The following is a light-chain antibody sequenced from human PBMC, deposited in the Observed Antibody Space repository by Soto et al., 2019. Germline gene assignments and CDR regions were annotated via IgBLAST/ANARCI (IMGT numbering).Light chain of an antibody. CDR1: SRDVGGYNY. Sequence: QAVVTQPASVSGSPGQSITISCTGTSRDVGGYNYVSWYQQHPGKAPKPMIYEVSNRPSGVSNRFSGSKSGNTASLTISGLQAEDEADYYCSSYTSSSTLVVFGGGTKVTVL. CDR2: EVS. V-gene: IGLV2-14*01. CDR3: SSYTSSSTLVV. J-gene: IGLJ2*01.